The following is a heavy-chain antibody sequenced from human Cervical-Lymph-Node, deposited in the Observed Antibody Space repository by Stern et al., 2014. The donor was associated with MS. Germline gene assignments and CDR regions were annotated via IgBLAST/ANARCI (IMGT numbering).Heavy chain of an antibody. V-gene: IGHV5-51*01. CDR1: GETFSTNS. J-gene: IGHJ4*02. D-gene: IGHD3-10*01. CDR2: IFPDESRI. Sequence: QLVQSGPEVKKPGESLKISCEISGETFSTNSIAWVRQRPGKGLEWMGVIFPDESRISYSPSFVGHVTISVDDATTTAYLQWRSLQASDTAIYFCARQRAFYGSGTFSDSWGQGTLVTVSS. CDR3: ARQRAFYGSGTFSDS.